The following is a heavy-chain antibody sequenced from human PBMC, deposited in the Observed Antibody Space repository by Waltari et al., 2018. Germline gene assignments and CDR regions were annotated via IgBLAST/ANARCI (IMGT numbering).Heavy chain of an antibody. Sequence: QVQLQESGPGLAKASQTLYLTCAVSGGSISNLNFYWSWIRQPAGKGLEWIGRIYRSGVTDYNPSLRGRATMFLDMSKNQFSLTVDSLIAADTAIYYCAVSPDTATSRAAFHFWGPGTTVSVSS. V-gene: IGHV4-61*02. CDR3: AVSPDTATSRAAFHF. CDR2: IYRSGVT. J-gene: IGHJ6*02. D-gene: IGHD5-18*01. CDR1: GGSISNLNFY.